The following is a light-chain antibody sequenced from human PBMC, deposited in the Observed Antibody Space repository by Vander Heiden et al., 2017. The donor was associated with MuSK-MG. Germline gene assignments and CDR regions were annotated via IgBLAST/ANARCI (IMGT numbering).Light chain of an antibody. J-gene: IGLJ2*01. V-gene: IGLV2-11*01. CDR1: SSDVGGYNY. CDR3: CSYAGNSVV. CDR2: AVS. Sequence: QSALTQPRSVSGSPGQSVTISCTGTSSDVGGYNYVSWYQQHPGKAPKLMVYAVSERPSGVPDRFSGSKSGNTASLTISGLQAEDDADYFCCSYAGNSVVFGGGTKLTVL.